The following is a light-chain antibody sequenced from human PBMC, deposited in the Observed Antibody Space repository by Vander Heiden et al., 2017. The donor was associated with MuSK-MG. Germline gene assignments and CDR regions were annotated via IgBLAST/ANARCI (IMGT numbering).Light chain of an antibody. CDR2: SDN. J-gene: IGLJ1*01. CDR3: APWDDSLSGYV. V-gene: IGLV1-44*01. Sequence: QSVLTQPPSASGTPGQRVTIACSGSSSNIGSNPVNWYQQLPGAAPKLLIYSDNPRPSGVPDRFSGSKSGTSASLAISGLQSEDGADYYCAPWDDSLSGYVFGTGTKVTVL. CDR1: SSNIGSNP.